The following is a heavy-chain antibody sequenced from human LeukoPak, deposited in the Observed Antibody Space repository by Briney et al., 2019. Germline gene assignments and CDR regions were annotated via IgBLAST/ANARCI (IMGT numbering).Heavy chain of an antibody. CDR3: ARGGSYYYYYYMDV. J-gene: IGHJ6*03. Sequence: VASVKVSCKASGYTFTGYAMHWVRQAPGQRLEWMGWINAGNGNTKYSQEFQGRVTITRDTSASTAYMELSSLRSEDMAVYYCARGGSYYYYYYMDVWGKGTTVTVSS. CDR1: GYTFTGYA. D-gene: IGHD3-16*01. V-gene: IGHV1-3*03. CDR2: INAGNGNT.